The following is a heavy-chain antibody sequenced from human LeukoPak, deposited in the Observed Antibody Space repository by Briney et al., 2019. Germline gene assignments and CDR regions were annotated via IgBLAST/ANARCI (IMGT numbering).Heavy chain of an antibody. J-gene: IGHJ6*02. CDR2: VESDASRT. Sequence: PGGSLRLSCVASGFTLSDHWMYWVRQGPSRGLAHVSRVESDASRTTYADSVKGRFTISRDDAKNTMYLQMNSLRVEDTAVYYCVKGGHKLDILTTHYYYGLDVWGQGTTVAVS. CDR3: VKGGHKLDILTTHYYYGLDV. D-gene: IGHD5-12*01. CDR1: GFTLSDHW. V-gene: IGHV3-74*03.